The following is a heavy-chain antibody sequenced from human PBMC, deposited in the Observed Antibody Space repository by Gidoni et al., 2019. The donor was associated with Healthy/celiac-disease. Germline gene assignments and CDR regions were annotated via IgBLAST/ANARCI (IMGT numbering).Heavy chain of an antibody. D-gene: IGHD3-10*01. CDR3: TTDPRGGSSDFDY. Sequence: EVQLVESGGGLVKPGGSLRLSCAASGFPFSNAWMSWVRQAPGKGLEWVGRIKSKTDGGTTDYAAPVKGRFTISRDDSKNTLYLQMNSLKTEDTAVYYCTTDPRGGSSDFDYWGQGTLVTVSS. CDR2: IKSKTDGGTT. CDR1: GFPFSNAW. J-gene: IGHJ4*02. V-gene: IGHV3-15*01.